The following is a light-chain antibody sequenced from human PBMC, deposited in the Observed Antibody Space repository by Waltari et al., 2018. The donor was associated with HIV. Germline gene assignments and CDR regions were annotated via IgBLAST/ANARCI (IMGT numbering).Light chain of an antibody. CDR1: ASRDQY. V-gene: IGLV3-25*02. CDR3: PSADASLSYYV. J-gene: IGLJ1*01. Sequence: YELTQPPSVSVLPGQTAGLTCSGDASRDQYVSWYQPKPGQAPVFVRYKDTERPSGIPERFCGSKSGTMVTLIISGVQAEDEADYYCPSADASLSYYVFGTGTKVSVL. CDR2: KDT.